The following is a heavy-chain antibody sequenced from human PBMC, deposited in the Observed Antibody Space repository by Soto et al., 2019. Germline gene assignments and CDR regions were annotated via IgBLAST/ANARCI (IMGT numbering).Heavy chain of an antibody. J-gene: IGHJ6*02. V-gene: IGHV3-30-3*01. CDR1: GFTFNMYA. CDR2: ISYDGSQM. Sequence: QVQVVESGGGVVQPGRSLRLSCAASGFTFNMYAMHWVRQAPGKGLEWLAVISYDGSQMYYADSVQGRFTISGDNSKNALYMQMNCLRAADTAVYYSTREVVAPDDYYYGMDVWGQGTTVTVSS. D-gene: IGHD2-15*01. CDR3: TREVVAPDDYYYGMDV.